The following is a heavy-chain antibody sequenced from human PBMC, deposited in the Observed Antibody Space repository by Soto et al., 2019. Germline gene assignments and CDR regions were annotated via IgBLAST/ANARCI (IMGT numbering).Heavy chain of an antibody. J-gene: IGHJ5*02. CDR3: ARERPDGSRLDP. D-gene: IGHD6-13*01. Sequence: QVQLQESGPGLVKPSQTLSLTCTVSGGSISSGDYYWSWIRQPPGKGLEWIGYIYYSGSTYYNPSPKSRVTISVDTSKTQFSLKLISVTAADTAVYYCARERPDGSRLDPWGQGTLVTVSS. CDR2: IYYSGST. CDR1: GGSISSGDYY. V-gene: IGHV4-30-4*01.